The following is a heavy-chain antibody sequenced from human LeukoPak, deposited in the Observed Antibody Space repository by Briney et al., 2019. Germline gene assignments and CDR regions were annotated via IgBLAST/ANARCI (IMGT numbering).Heavy chain of an antibody. J-gene: IGHJ5*02. CDR1: GDSISSSNHY. CDR2: IHYIGST. D-gene: IGHD2-2*01. CDR3: ARGGVVEVGPTAEYTWFDP. Sequence: PSETLSLTCTVSGDSISSSNHYWGWIRQPPGKGLEWIGSIHYIGSTYNNPSLKSRGTMSVDTSKNQFSLNLISVTAADTAVYYCARGGVVEVGPTAEYTWFDPWGQGTLVTVSS. V-gene: IGHV4-39*07.